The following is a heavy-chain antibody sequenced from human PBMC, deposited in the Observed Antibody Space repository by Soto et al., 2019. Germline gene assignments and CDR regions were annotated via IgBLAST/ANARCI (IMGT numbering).Heavy chain of an antibody. CDR3: ARDRDGYNYYYVMDV. Sequence: GGSLRLSCAASGFTFSSYVIHWVRQAPGKGLEWVAVISYDGSNKYYADSVKGRFTISKDNSKNTMYLQMNSLRAEDTAVYYCARDRDGYNYYYVMDVWGQGTTVTVSS. J-gene: IGHJ6*02. V-gene: IGHV3-30-3*01. CDR2: ISYDGSNK. CDR1: GFTFSSYV. D-gene: IGHD5-12*01.